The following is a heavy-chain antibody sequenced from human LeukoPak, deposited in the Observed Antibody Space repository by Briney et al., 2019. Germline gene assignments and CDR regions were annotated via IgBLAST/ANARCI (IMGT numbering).Heavy chain of an antibody. CDR1: GGSFSGYY. CDR2: INHSGST. D-gene: IGHD2-2*01. CDR3: ARGAGGSSTGNWFDP. Sequence: SETLSLTCAVYGGSFSGYYWSWIRQPPGEGLEWIGEINHSGSTNYNPSLKSRVTISVDTSKNQFSLKLSSVTAADTAVYYCARGAGGSSTGNWFDPWGQGTLVTVSS. J-gene: IGHJ5*02. V-gene: IGHV4-34*01.